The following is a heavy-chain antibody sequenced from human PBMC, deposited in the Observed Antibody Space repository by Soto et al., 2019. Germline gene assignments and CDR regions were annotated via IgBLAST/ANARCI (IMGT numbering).Heavy chain of an antibody. CDR1: GYTFTSYG. D-gene: IGHD3-10*01. CDR3: ARLGGSTKVRRRMDL. J-gene: IGHJ6*02. V-gene: IGHV1-18*01. Sequence: ASVQVSCKASGYTFTSYGISWVRQAPGQGLEWMGWISAYNGNTNYAQKLQGRVTMTTATSPSTAYMELRRLRSDDTAVYYCARLGGSTKVRRRMDLWGQRTTVTVSS. CDR2: ISAYNGNT.